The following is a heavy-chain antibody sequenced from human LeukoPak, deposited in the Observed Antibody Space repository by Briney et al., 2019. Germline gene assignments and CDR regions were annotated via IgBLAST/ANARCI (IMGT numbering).Heavy chain of an antibody. CDR2: ISSSSSTI. J-gene: IGHJ2*01. Sequence: GGSLRLSCAASGFTFSSYSMNWVRQAPGKGLEWVSYISSSSSTIYYADSVKGRFTISRDNAKNSLYLQMNSLRAEDTAVYYCARWELGRIYWYFDLWGRGTLVTVSS. CDR1: GFTFSSYS. V-gene: IGHV3-48*01. CDR3: ARWELGRIYWYFDL. D-gene: IGHD7-27*01.